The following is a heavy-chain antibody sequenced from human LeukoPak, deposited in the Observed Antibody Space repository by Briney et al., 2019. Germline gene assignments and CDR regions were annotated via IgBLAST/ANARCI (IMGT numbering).Heavy chain of an antibody. CDR2: INTNTGSP. CDR3: ARAETVWASDYDNNGYYDY. V-gene: IGHV7-4-1*02. CDR1: GYPFTTYT. Sequence: ASVKVSCKASGYPFTTYTMNWVRQAPGQGLEWMGWINTNTGSPTYAQAFTGRFVFSLDTSVSTAFLQINSLRAEDTAVYFCARAETVWASDYDNNGYYDYWGQGTLVTVSS. D-gene: IGHD3-22*01. J-gene: IGHJ4*02.